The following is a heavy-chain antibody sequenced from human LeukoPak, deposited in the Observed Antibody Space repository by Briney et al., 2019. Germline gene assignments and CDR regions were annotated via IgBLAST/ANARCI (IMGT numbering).Heavy chain of an antibody. V-gene: IGHV1-8*03. CDR3: ARDQGDVDTAMVFDY. J-gene: IGHJ4*02. CDR1: GYTFTSYD. Sequence: ASVKVSCKASGYTFTSYDINWVRQATGQGLEWMGWMNPNSGNTGYAQKFQGRVTITRNTSISTAYMELSSLKSEDTAVYYCARDQGDVDTAMVFDYWGQGTLVTVSS. D-gene: IGHD5-18*01. CDR2: MNPNSGNT.